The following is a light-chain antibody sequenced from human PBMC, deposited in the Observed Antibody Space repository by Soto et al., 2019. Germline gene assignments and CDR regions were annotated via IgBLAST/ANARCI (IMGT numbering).Light chain of an antibody. CDR2: GAS. Sequence: EVVMSLSPATLSVSPGERATLSCRASQSVSSNVAWYQQKPGQAPRLLIYGASTRATGIPARFSGSGSGTEFTLTISSLQSEDFAGCYCQPYNNWPPWTFGQRAKV. V-gene: IGKV3-15*01. J-gene: IGKJ1*01. CDR1: QSVSSN. CDR3: QPYNNWPPWT.